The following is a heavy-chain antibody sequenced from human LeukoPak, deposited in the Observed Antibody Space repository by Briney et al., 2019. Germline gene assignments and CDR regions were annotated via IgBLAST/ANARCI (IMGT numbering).Heavy chain of an antibody. CDR2: IYYSGSA. J-gene: IGHJ4*02. Sequence: PSETLPLTCTVSGGPISSSNYYWGWVRQPPGKGLEWIANIYYSGSAYYSPSLRSRVTISVDTSKNQFSLKLTSVTAADTAVYYCARHASVSGNWPRPLDYWGQGSLVTVSS. V-gene: IGHV4-39*01. CDR1: GGPISSSNYY. D-gene: IGHD3-3*01. CDR3: ARHASVSGNWPRPLDY.